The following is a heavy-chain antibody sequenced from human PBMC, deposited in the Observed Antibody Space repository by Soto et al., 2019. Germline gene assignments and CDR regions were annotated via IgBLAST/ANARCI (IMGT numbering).Heavy chain of an antibody. D-gene: IGHD5-12*01. Sequence: PGESLKISCRGFGYSFTSYWIGWGRQMPGKGLEWMGIIYPGDSDTRYSPSFQGQVTISADKSISTAYLQWSSLKASDTAMYYCASQDSDYDYAHYWGQGTLVTVSS. CDR2: IYPGDSDT. J-gene: IGHJ4*02. CDR3: ASQDSDYDYAHY. V-gene: IGHV5-51*01. CDR1: GYSFTSYW.